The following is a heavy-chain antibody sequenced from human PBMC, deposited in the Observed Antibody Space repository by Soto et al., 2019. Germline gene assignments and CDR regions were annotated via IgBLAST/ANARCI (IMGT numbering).Heavy chain of an antibody. CDR2: ISGSGGST. J-gene: IGHJ6*03. CDR3: AKEHGDSDYYYYYYMDV. D-gene: IGHD2-21*01. CDR1: GFTFSSYA. V-gene: IGHV3-23*01. Sequence: PGGSLRLSCAASGFTFSSYAMSWVRQAPGKGLEWVSAISGSGGSTYYADSVKGRFTISRDNSKNTLYLQMNSLRAEDTAVYYCAKEHGDSDYYYYYYMDVWGKGTTVTVSS.